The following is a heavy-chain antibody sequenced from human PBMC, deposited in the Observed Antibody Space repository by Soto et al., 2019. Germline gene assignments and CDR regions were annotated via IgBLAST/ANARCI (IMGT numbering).Heavy chain of an antibody. V-gene: IGHV1-69*05. D-gene: IGHD3-22*01. CDR1: GGTFSNYG. J-gene: IGHJ6*02. CDR3: GRGGSYDEGSGYYQGHV. Sequence: QVQLVQSGAEVKKPGSSVKVSCKSSGGTFSNYGFSWVRQAPGQGLECMGVIVPIFGAEHPQKFQGRVTITPDECTNSVFMELRGLRSEDTAVCYCGRGGSYDEGSGYYQGHVWGQGTTVTVSS. CDR2: IVPIFGA.